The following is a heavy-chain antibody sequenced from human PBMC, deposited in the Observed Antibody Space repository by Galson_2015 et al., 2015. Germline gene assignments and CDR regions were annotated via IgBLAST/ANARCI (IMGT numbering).Heavy chain of an antibody. CDR2: IISSGSTI. D-gene: IGHD3-22*01. Sequence: LRLSCAASGFTFSSYEMNWVRQAPGKGLEWVSYIISSGSTIYYADSVKGRFTISRDNAKNSLYLQMNSLRAEDTAVYYCARGYDSSGQPDYWGQGTLVTVSS. V-gene: IGHV3-48*03. CDR3: ARGYDSSGQPDY. J-gene: IGHJ4*02. CDR1: GFTFSSYE.